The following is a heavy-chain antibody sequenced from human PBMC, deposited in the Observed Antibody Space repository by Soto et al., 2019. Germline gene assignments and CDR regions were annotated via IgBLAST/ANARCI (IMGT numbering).Heavy chain of an antibody. CDR2: ISGSDGIT. J-gene: IGHJ4*02. D-gene: IGHD3-16*01. Sequence: EVQLLESGGGLIQPGGSLRLSCAASGFTFSSYAMSWVRQAPGKGLEWVSSISGSDGITYYGDSVKGRFTISRDNSKNTLYLQMNSLRADDTAVYFCAKGLHIKFGTILPPWYFDYWGQGTMVIVSS. CDR3: AKGLHIKFGTILPPWYFDY. V-gene: IGHV3-23*01. CDR1: GFTFSSYA.